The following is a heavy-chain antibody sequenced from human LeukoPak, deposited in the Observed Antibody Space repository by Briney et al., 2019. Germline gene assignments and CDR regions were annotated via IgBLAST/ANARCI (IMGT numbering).Heavy chain of an antibody. D-gene: IGHD3-22*01. CDR2: IIPIFGTA. CDR1: GGTFISYA. CDR3: ASRSGSPYRTMIVVGYDAFDI. J-gene: IGHJ3*02. Sequence: ASVKVSCKASGGTFISYAISWVRQAPGQGLEWKGGIIPIFGTANYAQKFQGRVTITTDESTSTAYMELSSLRSEDTAVYYCASRSGSPYRTMIVVGYDAFDIWGQGTMVTVSS. V-gene: IGHV1-69*05.